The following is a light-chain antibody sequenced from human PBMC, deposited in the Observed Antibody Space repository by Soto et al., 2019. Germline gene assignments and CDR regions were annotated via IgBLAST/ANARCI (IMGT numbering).Light chain of an antibody. Sequence: DIQLTQSPSFLSASVGDRVTITCRASQGISSYLAWYQQKPGKAPKLLIYAASTLQSGVPSRFSGSGSGTEFTLTISSVQPEDFATYYCQQLNSFGGGTKVEIK. CDR1: QGISSY. J-gene: IGKJ4*01. CDR2: AAS. CDR3: QQLNS. V-gene: IGKV1-9*01.